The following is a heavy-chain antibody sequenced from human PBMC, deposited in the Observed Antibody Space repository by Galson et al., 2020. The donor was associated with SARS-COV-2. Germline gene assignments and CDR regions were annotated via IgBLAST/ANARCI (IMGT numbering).Heavy chain of an antibody. V-gene: IGHV4-34*01. Sequence: SETLSLTCAVYGGSFSGYSWTWIRQAPGKGLEWIGEINSGGDTNYSPSLSSRVTLSVDTSRNQFSLRLTSVSAADTALYFCARGRQGVVPSPVLGLGPFYSYYYMDVWAKGTTVTVSS. CDR2: INSGGDT. CDR3: ARGRQGVVPSPVLGLGPFYSYYYMDV. CDR1: GGSFSGYS. D-gene: IGHD3-16*01. J-gene: IGHJ6*03.